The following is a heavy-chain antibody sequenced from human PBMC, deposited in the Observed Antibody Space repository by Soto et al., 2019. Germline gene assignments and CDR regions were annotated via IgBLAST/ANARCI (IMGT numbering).Heavy chain of an antibody. Sequence: GGSLRLSCAASGFTFNTYWMSWVRQAPGKGLEWVGFIRNTPYGGTTDYAASVRGRFTISRDDSESIAYLQMNSLKPEDSGVYYCSRGSFGYYGPWGPGTLVTV. J-gene: IGHJ5*02. CDR1: GFTFNTYW. CDR3: SRGSFGYYGP. CDR2: IRNTPYGGTT. D-gene: IGHD2-2*03. V-gene: IGHV3-49*04.